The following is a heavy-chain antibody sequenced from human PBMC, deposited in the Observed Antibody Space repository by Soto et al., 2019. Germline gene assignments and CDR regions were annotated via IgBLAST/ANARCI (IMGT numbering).Heavy chain of an antibody. CDR3: ASMPRHLFGESYYFDY. CDR2: IYYSGST. D-gene: IGHD3-10*02. CDR1: GGSISSYY. J-gene: IGHJ4*02. V-gene: IGHV4-59*01. Sequence: PSETLSLTCTVSGGSISSYYWSWIRQPPGKGLEWIGYIYYSGSTNYNPPLKSRVTISVDTSKNQFSLKLSSVTAADTAVYYCASMPRHLFGESYYFDYWGQGTLVTVSS.